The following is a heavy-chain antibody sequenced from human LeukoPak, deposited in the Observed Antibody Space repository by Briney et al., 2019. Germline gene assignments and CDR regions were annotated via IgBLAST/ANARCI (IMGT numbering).Heavy chain of an antibody. CDR2: IYYSGST. Sequence: SETLSLTCTVSGGSISSYYWSWIRQPPGKGLEWIGYIYYSGSTNYNPSLKSRVTISVDTSENQFSLKLSSVTAADTAVYYCARFGGRGYYDSSGYYFDYWGQGTLVTVSS. CDR3: ARFGGRGYYDSSGYYFDY. D-gene: IGHD3-22*01. J-gene: IGHJ4*02. V-gene: IGHV4-59*08. CDR1: GGSISSYY.